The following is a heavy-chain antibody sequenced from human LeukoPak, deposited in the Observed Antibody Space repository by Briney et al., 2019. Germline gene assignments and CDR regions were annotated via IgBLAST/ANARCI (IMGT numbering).Heavy chain of an antibody. D-gene: IGHD6-19*01. CDR2: IWSDGTQK. J-gene: IGHJ4*02. V-gene: IGHV3-33*01. CDR3: AREGGEVRSSGFEC. CDR1: GFDLSLYG. Sequence: PGGSLTLSCATSGFDLSLYGMNWVRQAPGKGLEWLANIWSDGTQKYYADSVKGRFTVARDNSKNTLYLQLHSLGAEDTALYYCAREGGEVRSSGFECWGQGTLVTVSS.